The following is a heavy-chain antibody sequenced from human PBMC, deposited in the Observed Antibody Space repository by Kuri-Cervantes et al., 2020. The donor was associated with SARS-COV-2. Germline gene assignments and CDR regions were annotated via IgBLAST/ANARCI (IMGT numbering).Heavy chain of an antibody. D-gene: IGHD3-3*01. CDR3: ARAECGVPGVWSGYYTLYY. J-gene: IGHJ4*02. Sequence: ASVKVSCKASGYTFTGYYMHWMRQAPGQGLEWMGWINPNSGGTNYAQKFQGRVTMTRDTSISTAYMELSRLKSDDTAVDYCARAECGVPGVWSGYYTLYYWGQGTLVTVSS. CDR1: GYTFTGYY. V-gene: IGHV1-2*02. CDR2: INPNSGGT.